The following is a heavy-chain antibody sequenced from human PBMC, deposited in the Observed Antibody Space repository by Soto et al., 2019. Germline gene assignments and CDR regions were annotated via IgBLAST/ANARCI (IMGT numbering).Heavy chain of an antibody. V-gene: IGHV4-34*01. CDR2: INHSGST. J-gene: IGHJ5*02. Sequence: QVQLQQWGAGLLKPSETLSLTCAVYGGSFSGYYWSWIRQPPGKGLEWIGEINHSGSTNYNPSLKSRVTISVDTSKTQFSLKLSSVTAAGTAVYYCSRGLVRGVRDRYNWFDPWGQGTLVTVSS. CDR1: GGSFSGYY. CDR3: SRGLVRGVRDRYNWFDP. D-gene: IGHD3-10*01.